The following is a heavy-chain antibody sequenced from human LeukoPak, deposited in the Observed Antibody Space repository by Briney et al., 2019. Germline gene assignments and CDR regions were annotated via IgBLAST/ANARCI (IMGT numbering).Heavy chain of an antibody. Sequence: SETLSLTCTVSGYSISSGYYWGWIRQPPGKGLEWIGSIYHSGSTYYNPSLKSRVTISVDTSKNQFSLKLSSVTAADTAVYYCARRMNSSGWRAFDYWGQGTLVTVSS. V-gene: IGHV4-38-2*02. CDR2: IYHSGST. CDR3: ARRMNSSGWRAFDY. J-gene: IGHJ4*02. CDR1: GYSISSGYY. D-gene: IGHD6-19*01.